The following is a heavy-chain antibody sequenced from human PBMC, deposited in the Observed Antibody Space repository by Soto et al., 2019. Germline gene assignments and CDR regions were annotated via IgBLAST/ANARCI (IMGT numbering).Heavy chain of an antibody. V-gene: IGHV3-64D*06. D-gene: IGHD3-22*01. CDR1: GFTFNIYA. Sequence: PGGSLRLSCSASGFTFNIYAMHWVGRAPGKGLEYVSSISTNGGNTDYADSVKGRFTISRDNSKNTVYLQMSSLRAEDTAVYYCVKGEYYYDSSGYYPFDYWGRGTLVTVSS. CDR3: VKGEYYYDSSGYYPFDY. J-gene: IGHJ4*02. CDR2: ISTNGGNT.